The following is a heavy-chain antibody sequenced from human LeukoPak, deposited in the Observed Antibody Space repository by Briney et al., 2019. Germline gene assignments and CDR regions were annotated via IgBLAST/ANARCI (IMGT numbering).Heavy chain of an antibody. CDR1: VGSISSGGYY. Sequence: SETLSLTCTVSVGSISSGGYYWSWIRQHPGKGLEWIGYIYYSGSTYYNPSLKSRDTISVDTSKNQFSLKLSSVTAADTAVYYCARSDYGDYSNLFDYWGQGTLVTVSS. D-gene: IGHD4-17*01. J-gene: IGHJ4*02. CDR3: ARSDYGDYSNLFDY. V-gene: IGHV4-31*03. CDR2: IYYSGST.